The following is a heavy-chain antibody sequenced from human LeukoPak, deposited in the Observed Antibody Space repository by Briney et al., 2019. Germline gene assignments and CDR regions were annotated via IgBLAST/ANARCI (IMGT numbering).Heavy chain of an antibody. CDR1: GFTFSSYA. CDR2: IKQDGSEK. CDR3: ARDYGGPLDP. D-gene: IGHD3-16*01. V-gene: IGHV3-7*01. J-gene: IGHJ5*02. Sequence: GGSLRLPCAASGFTFSSYAMSWVRQAPGKGLEWVANIKQDGSEKYYVDSVKGRFTISRDNAKNSLYLQMNSLRAEDTAVYYCARDYGGPLDPWGQGTLVTVSS.